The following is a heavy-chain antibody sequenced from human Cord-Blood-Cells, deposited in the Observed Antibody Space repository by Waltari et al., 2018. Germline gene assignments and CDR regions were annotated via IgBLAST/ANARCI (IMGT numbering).Heavy chain of an antibody. CDR3: ARAYDILTGYNDAFDI. Sequence: QLQLQESGSGLVKPSQPLSLTCAVSGGSISSGGYSWSWIRQPPGKGLEWIGYIYHSGSTYYNPSLKSRVTISVDRSKNQFSLKLSSVTAADTAVYYCARAYDILTGYNDAFDIWGQGTMVTVSS. J-gene: IGHJ3*02. CDR1: GGSISSGGYS. D-gene: IGHD3-9*01. CDR2: IYHSGST. V-gene: IGHV4-30-2*01.